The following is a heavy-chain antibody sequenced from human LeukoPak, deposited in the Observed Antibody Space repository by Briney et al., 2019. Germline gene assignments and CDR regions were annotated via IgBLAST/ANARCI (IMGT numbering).Heavy chain of an antibody. CDR1: GYTFTGYY. CDR3: AREYTVTTIDY. J-gene: IGHJ4*02. V-gene: IGHV1-2*06. Sequence: ASVKVSCKAAGYTFTGYYMEWERQAPDQGLAWMGRINPNGVGTNYAQKFQGRVTMTRDTSISTAYMELSRLRSDDTAVYYCAREYTVTTIDYWGQGTLVTVSS. D-gene: IGHD4-17*01. CDR2: INPNGVGT.